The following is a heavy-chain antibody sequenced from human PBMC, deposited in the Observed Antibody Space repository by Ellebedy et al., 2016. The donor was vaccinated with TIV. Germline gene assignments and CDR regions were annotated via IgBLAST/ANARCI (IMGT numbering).Heavy chain of an antibody. V-gene: IGHV3-30*03. Sequence: GESLKISXAASGFTFSSYGMHWVRQAPGKGLEWVAVISYDGSDRHYADSVKGRFTISRDNSKNTLYVQMNSLRAEDTAVYYCAASVTHEYVFDVWGQGTMVTVSS. D-gene: IGHD2-21*02. CDR2: ISYDGSDR. J-gene: IGHJ3*01. CDR3: AASVTHEYVFDV. CDR1: GFTFSSYG.